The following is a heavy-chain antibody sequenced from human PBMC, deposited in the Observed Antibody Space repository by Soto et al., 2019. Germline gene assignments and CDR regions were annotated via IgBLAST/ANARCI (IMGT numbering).Heavy chain of an antibody. Sequence: GGSLRLSCAASGFTVSSNYMSWVRQAPGKGLEWVSVIYSGGSTYYADSVKGRFTISRDNSKNTLYLQMNSLRAEDTAVYYCARVTRSTFDYYYYMDVWGKGTTVTVSS. CDR2: IYSGGST. CDR3: ARVTRSTFDYYYYMDV. CDR1: GFTVSSNY. D-gene: IGHD4-4*01. V-gene: IGHV3-66*01. J-gene: IGHJ6*03.